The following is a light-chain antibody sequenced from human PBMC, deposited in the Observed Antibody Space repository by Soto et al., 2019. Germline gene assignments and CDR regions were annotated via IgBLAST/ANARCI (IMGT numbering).Light chain of an antibody. V-gene: IGKV1-39*01. CDR2: AAS. CDR1: QSISSY. J-gene: IGKJ3*01. CDR3: HQSYSTPFIS. Sequence: DIQMTQSPSSLSASVGDRVTITCRASQSISSYLNWYQKKPGKAPKLLIYAASSWQNGVPSRFSGSASGTDSTLTITSLQPDEVATYYCHQSYSTPFISFSPRTKVDIK.